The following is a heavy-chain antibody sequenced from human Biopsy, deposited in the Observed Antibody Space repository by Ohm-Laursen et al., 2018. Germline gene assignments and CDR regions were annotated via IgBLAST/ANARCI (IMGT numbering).Heavy chain of an antibody. V-gene: IGHV4-59*12. CDR3: ARGVPHYDGSGFPLAGYWYFDL. CDR2: INHSGST. J-gene: IGHJ2*01. Sequence: SDTLSLTCTVSGASINLYYWSWIRQPPGKGLEWIGYINHSGSTNYNSSLKSRLTISVNTSKNQFPLILRSVTAAGTAVYYSARGVPHYDGSGFPLAGYWYFDLWGRGTLVTVSS. CDR1: GASINLYY. D-gene: IGHD3-22*01.